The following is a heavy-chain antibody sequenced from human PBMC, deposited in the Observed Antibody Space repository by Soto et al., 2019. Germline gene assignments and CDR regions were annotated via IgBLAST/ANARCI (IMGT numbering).Heavy chain of an antibody. CDR3: ARDQFAGMRGYMAFEV. J-gene: IGHJ3*01. D-gene: IGHD6-25*01. V-gene: IGHV3-72*01. Sequence: EVQLVESGGGLVQPGGSLRLSCAASGLTLSDHYIDWVRQAPGKGLEWLGRSRNKAKRYTVEYAASVKGRFTISTDASTNSLYLQLNSRRGDYTAVYFCARDQFAGMRGYMAFEVWGQGTMVTFSS. CDR2: SRNKAKRYTV. CDR1: GLTLSDHY.